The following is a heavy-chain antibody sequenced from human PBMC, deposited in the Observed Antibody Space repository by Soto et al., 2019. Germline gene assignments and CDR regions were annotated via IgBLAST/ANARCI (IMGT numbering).Heavy chain of an antibody. J-gene: IGHJ6*02. CDR1: GFTFSSYG. CDR3: ARERIQLEYYYYYGMDV. CDR2: IWYDGSNK. Sequence: GGSLILSCAASGFTFSSYGMHWVRQAPGKGLEWVAVIWYDGSNKYYADSVKGRFTISRDNSKNTLYLQMNSLRAEDTAVYYCARERIQLEYYYYYGMDVWGQGTTVTVSS. D-gene: IGHD5-18*01. V-gene: IGHV3-33*01.